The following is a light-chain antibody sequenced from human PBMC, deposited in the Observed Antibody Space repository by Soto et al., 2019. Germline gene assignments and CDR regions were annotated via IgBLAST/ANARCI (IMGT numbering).Light chain of an antibody. J-gene: IGKJ4*01. Sequence: EIVLTQFPATLSLSPGQRATLSCRASQRVSSTYLAWYQQKPGQAPRLLIYGASSRATGIPDRFSGSGSGTDFTLTISRLEPEDFAVYYCQQYGSSPSFGGGTKVDIK. V-gene: IGKV3-20*01. CDR1: QRVSSTY. CDR2: GAS. CDR3: QQYGSSPS.